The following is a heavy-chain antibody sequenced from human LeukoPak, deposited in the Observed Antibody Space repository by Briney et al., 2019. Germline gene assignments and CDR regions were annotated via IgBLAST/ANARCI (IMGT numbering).Heavy chain of an antibody. V-gene: IGHV1-46*01. CDR2: INPSGGST. CDR1: GYTFSTYY. D-gene: IGHD2-21*02. J-gene: IGHJ4*02. CDR3: ATPIVVVTAPDY. Sequence: ASVKVSCKASGYTFSTYYMHWVRQAPGQGLEWMGIINPSGGSTSYAQKFQGRVTMTRDTSISTAYMELSRLRSDDTAVYYCATPIVVVTAPDYWGQGTLVTVSS.